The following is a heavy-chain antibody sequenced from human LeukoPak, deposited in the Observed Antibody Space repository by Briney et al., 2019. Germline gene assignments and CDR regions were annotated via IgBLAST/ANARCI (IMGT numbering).Heavy chain of an antibody. D-gene: IGHD6-19*01. CDR1: GFTFSNYA. CDR3: AKGPTIGVAGTDY. Sequence: GGSLRLSCAASGFTFSNYALSWVRQAPGKGLEWVSVIGGGGGDTFYADSVKGRFTISRDNSKNTLYLEMNSLRAEDTAIYYCAKGPTIGVAGTDYWGQGTLVTVSS. J-gene: IGHJ4*02. V-gene: IGHV3-23*01. CDR2: IGGGGGDT.